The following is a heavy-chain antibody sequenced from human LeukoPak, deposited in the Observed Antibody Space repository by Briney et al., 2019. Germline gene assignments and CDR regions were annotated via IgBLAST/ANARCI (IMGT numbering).Heavy chain of an antibody. Sequence: GGSLRLSCAASGFTFSSYSMNWVRQAPGKGLEWVSYISSSSSTTYYADSVKGRFTISRDNAKNSLYLQMNSLRAEDTAVYYCARDLGWWELPSEGYWGQGTLVTVSS. V-gene: IGHV3-48*01. J-gene: IGHJ4*02. CDR2: ISSSSSTT. CDR3: ARDLGWWELPSEGY. D-gene: IGHD1-26*01. CDR1: GFTFSSYS.